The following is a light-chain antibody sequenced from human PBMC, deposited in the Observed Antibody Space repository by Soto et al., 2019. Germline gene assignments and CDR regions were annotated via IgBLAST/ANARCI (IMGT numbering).Light chain of an antibody. V-gene: IGKV3D-15*01. CDR1: QSVNSN. J-gene: IGKJ1*01. Sequence: ETAMTQSPATLSVSPGERATLSCRASQSVNSNLAWYQQKLGQAPRVLIYGASTRATGIPARFSGSGSGTEFILTISSLQSEDFAVYYCQHYNTWPWTFGQGTKVEIK. CDR3: QHYNTWPWT. CDR2: GAS.